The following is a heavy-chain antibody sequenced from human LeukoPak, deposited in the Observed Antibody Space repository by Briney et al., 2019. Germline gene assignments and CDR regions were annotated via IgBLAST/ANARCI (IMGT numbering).Heavy chain of an antibody. CDR3: ARTYSSGWYSYFDY. J-gene: IGHJ4*02. CDR2: MNPNRGDT. Sequence: ASVKVSCKASGYTFSSYYIHWMRQAPGQGLEWMGWMNPNRGDTSYAQKFQGRVTMTRDTSISTAYMELSRLRSDDTAVYYCARTYSSGWYSYFDYWGQGTLVTVSS. D-gene: IGHD6-19*01. V-gene: IGHV1-2*02. CDR1: GYTFSSYY.